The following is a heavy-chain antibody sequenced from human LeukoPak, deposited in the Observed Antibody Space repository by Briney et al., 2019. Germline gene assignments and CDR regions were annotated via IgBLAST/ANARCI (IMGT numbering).Heavy chain of an antibody. CDR1: GFTVSSNY. CDR3: ARALAEYGDFEPQGSYYYYYMDV. J-gene: IGHJ6*03. Sequence: GGSLRLSXAASGFTVSSNYMSWVGQPPGKGLEGVSVIYSGGSTYYADSVKGRFTISRDNSKNTLYLQMNSLRAEDTAVYYCARALAEYGDFEPQGSYYYYYMDVWGKGTTVTVSS. D-gene: IGHD4-17*01. CDR2: IYSGGST. V-gene: IGHV3-53*01.